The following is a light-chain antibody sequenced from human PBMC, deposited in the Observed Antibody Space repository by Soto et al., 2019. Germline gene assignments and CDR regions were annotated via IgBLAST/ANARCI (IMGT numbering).Light chain of an antibody. CDR1: SSNIGSNY. Sequence: QSVLTQPPSASGTPGQRVTISCSGSSSNIGSNYVYWYQQLPGTAPKLLIYRNYQRPSGVPDRFSGSKSGTSASLAISGLRSEDEADYYCAAWDDSLSGLYVVGTGTKVTVL. J-gene: IGLJ1*01. V-gene: IGLV1-47*01. CDR2: RNY. CDR3: AAWDDSLSGLYV.